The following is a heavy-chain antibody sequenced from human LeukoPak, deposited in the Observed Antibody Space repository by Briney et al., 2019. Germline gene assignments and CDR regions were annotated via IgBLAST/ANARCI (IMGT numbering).Heavy chain of an antibody. CDR2: IIPIFGTA. D-gene: IGHD6-6*01. Sequence: ASVKVSCKASGGTFSSYAISWVRQAPGQGLEWMGGIIPIFGTANYAQKFQGRVTITTDESTSTAYMELSSLRSEDMAVYYCARGPKYSSSSYDYWGQGTLVTVSS. V-gene: IGHV1-69*05. CDR3: ARGPKYSSSSYDY. CDR1: GGTFSSYA. J-gene: IGHJ4*02.